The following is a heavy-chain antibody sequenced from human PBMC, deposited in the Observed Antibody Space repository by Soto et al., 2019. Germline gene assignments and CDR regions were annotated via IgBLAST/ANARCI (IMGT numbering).Heavy chain of an antibody. Sequence: SETLSLTCSVSGDSINSDKYYWGWIRQPPGKGLEWIGSIYYRGNTYYNPSLQTRVTISLDKSTSQFSLKLTSVTAADSSVYFCARLEGLATVSYYFDFWGQGTLVTVSS. CDR2: IYYRGNT. J-gene: IGHJ4*02. V-gene: IGHV4-39*01. CDR3: ARLEGLATVSYYFDF. D-gene: IGHD3-9*01. CDR1: GDSINSDKYY.